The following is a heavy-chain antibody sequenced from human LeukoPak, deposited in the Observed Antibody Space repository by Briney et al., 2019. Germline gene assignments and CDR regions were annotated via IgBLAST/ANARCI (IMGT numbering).Heavy chain of an antibody. D-gene: IGHD3-22*01. J-gene: IGHJ4*02. Sequence: PSETLSLTCTVSGGSISSSSYYWGSIRQPPGKGLEWIGSIYYSGSTYYNPSLKSRVTISVDTSKNQFSLKLSSVTAADTAVYYCARGSDSSGLHFDYWGQGTLVTVSS. CDR1: GGSISSSSYY. CDR3: ARGSDSSGLHFDY. V-gene: IGHV4-39*07. CDR2: IYYSGST.